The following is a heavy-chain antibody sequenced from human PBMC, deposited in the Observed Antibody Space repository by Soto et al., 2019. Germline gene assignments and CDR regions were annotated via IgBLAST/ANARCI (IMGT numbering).Heavy chain of an antibody. D-gene: IGHD3-22*01. CDR3: AHSLYHYDHSGHYTYWYFAL. CDR2: IYCDDDK. V-gene: IGHV2-5*02. Sequence: QITLKESGPTLVKPTQTLTLTCTFSGFSLETSGMGMSWIRQPPGKALEWLALIYCDDDKRYSPSLKNRLTITKDTTKNQVVLTLTNVDPVDTATYYFAHSLYHYDHSGHYTYWYFALWGRGTLVTVSS. J-gene: IGHJ2*01. CDR1: GFSLETSGMG.